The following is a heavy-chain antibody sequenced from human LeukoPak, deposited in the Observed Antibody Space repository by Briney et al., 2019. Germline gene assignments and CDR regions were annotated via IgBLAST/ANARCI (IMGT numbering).Heavy chain of an antibody. J-gene: IGHJ4*02. Sequence: VKVSCKASGGIFSSYAISWARQAPGQGLEWMGGIIPIFGTANYAQKFQGRVTITADESTSTAYMELSSLRSEDTAVYYCATCARNFYCYRFDYWGQGTLVTVSS. CDR3: ATCARNFYCYRFDY. D-gene: IGHD2-2*02. CDR1: GGIFSSYA. V-gene: IGHV1-69*13. CDR2: IIPIFGTA.